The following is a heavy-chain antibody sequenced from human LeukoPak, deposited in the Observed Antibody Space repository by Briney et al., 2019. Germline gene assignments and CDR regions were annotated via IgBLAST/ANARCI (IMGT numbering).Heavy chain of an antibody. Sequence: SETLSLTCTVSGASISSDNWWSWVRRPPGKGLEWIGEIYHSGSTNYNPSLKSRVTISVDKSRNHFSLKLSSVTAADTAVYYCASTSLYSSGWSDHWGQGTLVTVSS. CDR1: GASISSDNW. D-gene: IGHD6-19*01. CDR2: IYHSGST. J-gene: IGHJ5*02. V-gene: IGHV4-4*02. CDR3: ASTSLYSSGWSDH.